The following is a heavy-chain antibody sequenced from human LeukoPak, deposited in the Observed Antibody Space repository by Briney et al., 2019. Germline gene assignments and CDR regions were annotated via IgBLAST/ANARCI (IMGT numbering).Heavy chain of an antibody. CDR3: ARRSSYGRHYFDY. Sequence: GESLKISCKGTGYSFTSYWIGWVRQMPGKGLEWMGIIYPGDSDTRYSPSFQGQVTISADKSISTAYLQWSSPKASDTAMYYCARRSSYGRHYFDYWGQGTLVTVSS. CDR1: GYSFTSYW. V-gene: IGHV5-51*01. D-gene: IGHD5-18*01. CDR2: IYPGDSDT. J-gene: IGHJ4*02.